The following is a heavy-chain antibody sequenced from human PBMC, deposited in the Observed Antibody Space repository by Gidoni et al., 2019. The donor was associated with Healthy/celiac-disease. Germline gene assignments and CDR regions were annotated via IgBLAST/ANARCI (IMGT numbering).Heavy chain of an antibody. D-gene: IGHD6-13*01. Sequence: EVQLVESGGGLVQPGGSLRLSCAASGFTFSSYWMHWVRQAPGKGLVWVSRIKSDGSTSYADSVKGRFTISRDNAKNTLYLQMNSLRAEDTAVYYCARDKQLAIDLWGQGTLVTVSS. J-gene: IGHJ5*02. CDR1: GFTFSSYW. CDR3: ARDKQLAIDL. V-gene: IGHV3-74*01. CDR2: IKSDGST.